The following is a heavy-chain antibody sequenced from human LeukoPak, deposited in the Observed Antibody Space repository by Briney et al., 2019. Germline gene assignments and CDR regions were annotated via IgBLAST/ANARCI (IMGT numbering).Heavy chain of an antibody. D-gene: IGHD3-10*01. CDR1: SFTVSNYA. J-gene: IGHJ6*04. CDR2: ITAGGGKT. V-gene: IGHV3-23*01. Sequence: GGSLRLSCAASSFTVSNYAMSWVRQAPGKGLEWVSAITAGGGKTYHADSVKGRFTVSRDNSKNTLYLQMNSLRAEDTALYYCANHVVRGVDYLYYGMDVWGKGTTVTVSS. CDR3: ANHVVRGVDYLYYGMDV.